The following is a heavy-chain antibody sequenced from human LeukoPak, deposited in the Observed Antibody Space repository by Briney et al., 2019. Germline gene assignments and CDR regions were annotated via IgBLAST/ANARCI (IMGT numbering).Heavy chain of an antibody. CDR2: IYYSGST. J-gene: IGHJ3*02. CDR1: GGSISSYY. D-gene: IGHD5-18*01. CDR3: ARGGYSYNDAFDI. Sequence: SETLSLTCTVSGGSISSYYWSWIRQPPGKGLEWVGYIYYSGSTNYNPSLKSRVTISVDTSKNQFSLKLSSVTAADTAVYYCARGGYSYNDAFDIWGPGTMVTVSS. V-gene: IGHV4-59*01.